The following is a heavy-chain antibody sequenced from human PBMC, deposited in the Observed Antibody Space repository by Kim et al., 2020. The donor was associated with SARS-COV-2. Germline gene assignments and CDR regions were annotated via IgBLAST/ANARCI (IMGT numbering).Heavy chain of an antibody. V-gene: IGHV3-21*01. J-gene: IGHJ2*01. D-gene: IGHD4-17*01. CDR1: GFTFSSYS. Sequence: GGSLRLSCAASGFTFSSYSMNWVRQAPGKGLEWVSSISSSSSYIYYADSVKGRFTISRDNAKNSLYLQMNSLRAEDTAVYYCARDPGTTVTTFAWYFDLWGRGTLVTVSS. CDR3: ARDPGTTVTTFAWYFDL. CDR2: ISSSSSYI.